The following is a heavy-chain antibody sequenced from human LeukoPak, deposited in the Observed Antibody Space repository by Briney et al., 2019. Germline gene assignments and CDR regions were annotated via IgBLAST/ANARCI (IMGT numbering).Heavy chain of an antibody. CDR2: IYYSGST. J-gene: IGHJ5*02. V-gene: IGHV4-39*01. Sequence: SETLSLTCTVSGGSISSSSYYWGWIRRPPGKGLEWIGSIYYSGSTYYNPSLKSRVTISVDTSKNQFSLKLSSVTAADTAAYYCAGHDYSNLYNWFDPWGQGTLVTVSS. CDR3: AGHDYSNLYNWFDP. CDR1: GGSISSSSYY. D-gene: IGHD4-4*01.